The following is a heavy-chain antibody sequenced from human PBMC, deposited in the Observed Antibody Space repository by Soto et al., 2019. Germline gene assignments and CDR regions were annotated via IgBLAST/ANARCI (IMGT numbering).Heavy chain of an antibody. V-gene: IGHV3-30*03. J-gene: IGHJ6*01. CDR1: GFTFSSYG. D-gene: IGHD3-16*01. CDR3: AFLKGFGGVYYYYGMDV. CDR2: ISYDGSNK. Sequence: QVQLVESGGGVVQPGRSLRLSCAASGFTFSSYGMHWVRQAPGKGLEWVAVISYDGSNKYYADSVKGRFTISRDNSKNTLYLQMNSLRAKDTAVYYCAFLKGFGGVYYYYGMDVW.